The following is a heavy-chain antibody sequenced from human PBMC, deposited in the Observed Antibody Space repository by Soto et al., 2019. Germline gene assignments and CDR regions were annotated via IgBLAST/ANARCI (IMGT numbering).Heavy chain of an antibody. J-gene: IGHJ4*02. CDR1: GGSISNSSFF. Sequence: SETLSLTCTVSGGSISNSSFFWGWIRQPPGKGLEWMGSIYYSGTTYNNPSLKSRITISVDTSENQLSLKLRSVTAADTAVYYCARARIAPSGAGKLYYFDYWGQGTPVTVSS. V-gene: IGHV4-39*01. D-gene: IGHD1-1*01. CDR3: ARARIAPSGAGKLYYFDY. CDR2: IYYSGTT.